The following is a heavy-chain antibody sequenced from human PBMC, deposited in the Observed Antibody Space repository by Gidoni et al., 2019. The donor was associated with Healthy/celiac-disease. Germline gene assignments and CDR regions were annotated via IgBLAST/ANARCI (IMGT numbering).Heavy chain of an antibody. Sequence: QVQLVQSGAEVKKPGSSVKVSCKASGGTFSSYAISWVRQAPGQGLEWMGGIIPIFGTANDAQKFQGRVTITADESTSTAYMELSSLRSEDTAVYYCARDVSSSSWNYYYYGMDVWGQGTTVTVSS. D-gene: IGHD6-13*01. J-gene: IGHJ6*02. CDR3: ARDVSSSSWNYYYYGMDV. V-gene: IGHV1-69*01. CDR2: IIPIFGTA. CDR1: GGTFSSYA.